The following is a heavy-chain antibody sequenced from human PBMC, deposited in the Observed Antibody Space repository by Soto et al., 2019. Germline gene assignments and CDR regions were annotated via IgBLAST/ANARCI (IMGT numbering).Heavy chain of an antibody. CDR3: ARDGDSSGNDAFDI. CDR1: GGSISSSSYY. CDR2: IYYSGST. J-gene: IGHJ3*02. Sequence: PSETLSLTCTVSGGSISSSSYYWGWIRQPPGKGLEWIGSIYYSGSTYYNPSLKSRVTISVDTSKNQFSLKLSSVTAANTAVYYCARDGDSSGNDAFDIWGQGTMVPSPQ. V-gene: IGHV4-39*02. D-gene: IGHD3-22*01.